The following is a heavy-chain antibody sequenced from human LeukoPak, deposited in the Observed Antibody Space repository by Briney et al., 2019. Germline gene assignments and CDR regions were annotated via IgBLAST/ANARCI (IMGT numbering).Heavy chain of an antibody. CDR1: GYTFTSYD. V-gene: IGHV1-8*01. CDR3: ASDYYDSSGYLRPSVR. Sequence: ASVKVSCKASGYTFTSYDINWVRQATGQGLEWMGWMNPNSGNTGYAQKFQGRVTMTRNTSISTAYMELSSLRSEDTAVYYCASDYYDSSGYLRPSVRWGQGTLVTVSS. D-gene: IGHD3-22*01. CDR2: MNPNSGNT. J-gene: IGHJ4*02.